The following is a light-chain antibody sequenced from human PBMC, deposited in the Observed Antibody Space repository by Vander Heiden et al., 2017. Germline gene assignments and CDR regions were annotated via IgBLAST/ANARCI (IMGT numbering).Light chain of an antibody. J-gene: IGLJ2*01. CDR2: SNN. CDR1: SSNIGSNY. Sequence: QSVLTQPPSSSGTPGQRVTISCSGSSSNIGSNYVYWYQQLPGTAPKLLIYSNNQRPSGVPDRFSGSKSGTSASLDISGLRSEDEADYYCAAWDDSLSGQVFGGGTKLTVL. CDR3: AAWDDSLSGQV. V-gene: IGLV1-47*02.